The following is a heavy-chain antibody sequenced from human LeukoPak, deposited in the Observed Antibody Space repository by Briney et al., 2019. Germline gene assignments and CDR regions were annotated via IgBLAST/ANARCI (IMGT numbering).Heavy chain of an antibody. CDR2: IWYDGSNK. CDR3: ARDPTPNYYDSSGYPDY. Sequence: PGGSLRLSCAASGFTFSSYGMHWVRQAPGKGLEWVAVIWYDGSNKYYADSVKGRFTISRDNSKNTLYLQMNSLRAEDTAVYYCARDPTPNYYDSSGYPDYWGQGTLVTVSS. J-gene: IGHJ4*02. D-gene: IGHD3-22*01. CDR1: GFTFSSYG. V-gene: IGHV3-33*01.